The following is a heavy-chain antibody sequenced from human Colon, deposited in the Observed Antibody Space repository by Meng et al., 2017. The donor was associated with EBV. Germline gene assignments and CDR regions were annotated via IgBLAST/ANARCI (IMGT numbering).Heavy chain of an antibody. J-gene: IGHJ4*02. CDR3: ARGKQDAWELLAY. V-gene: IGHV4-4*02. CDR1: GVSISSNIR. D-gene: IGHD1-26*01. Sequence: QVQLRSPGPGLGKPSGTLSLTCGVSGVSISSNIRWTWVRQPPGKGLEWIGDIDDSGSTNYNPSLNSRISISLDKSKNHFSLKVNSVTAADTAVYYCARGKQDAWELLAYWGQGALVTVSS. CDR2: IDDSGST.